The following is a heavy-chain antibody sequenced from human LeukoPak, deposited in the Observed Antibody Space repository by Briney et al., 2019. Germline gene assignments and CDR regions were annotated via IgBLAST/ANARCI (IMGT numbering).Heavy chain of an antibody. CDR3: AREESEAFDI. CDR1: GFTFDDYA. J-gene: IGHJ3*02. Sequence: PGRSLRLSCAASGFTFDDYAMHWVRQAPGKGLEWVSSISSSSSYIYYGDSVKGRFTISRDNAKNSLYLQMNSLRAEDTAVYYCAREESEAFDIWGQGTMVTVSS. V-gene: IGHV3-21*01. CDR2: ISSSSSYI.